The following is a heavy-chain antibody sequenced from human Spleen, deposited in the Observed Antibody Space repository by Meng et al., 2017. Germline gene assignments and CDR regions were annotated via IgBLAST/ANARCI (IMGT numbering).Heavy chain of an antibody. CDR1: GFTFDDYG. Sequence: GGSLRLSCAASGFTFDDYGMSWVRQAPGKGLEWVSGINWNGGSTGYADSVKGRFTISRDNAKNSLYLQMNSLRAEDTALYYCARGLSYYDSSGLNWYFDLWGRGTLVTVSS. V-gene: IGHV3-20*04. CDR3: ARGLSYYDSSGLNWYFDL. J-gene: IGHJ2*01. CDR2: INWNGGST. D-gene: IGHD3-22*01.